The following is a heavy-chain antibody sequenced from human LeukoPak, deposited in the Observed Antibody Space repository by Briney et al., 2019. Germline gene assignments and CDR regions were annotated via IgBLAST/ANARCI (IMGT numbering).Heavy chain of an antibody. V-gene: IGHV3-30*03. D-gene: IGHD6-19*01. CDR1: GCTFTSYG. CDR2: ISYDGSNK. Sequence: GGSLRLSCADSGCTFTSYGIHWVRQAPGKGLEWVAVISYDGSNKSYADSVRGRFTISRDNSENTLFLQMNSLRADDTAVYYCAGGYSSGWYPHYFDYWGQGTLVTVSS. CDR3: AGGYSSGWYPHYFDY. J-gene: IGHJ4*02.